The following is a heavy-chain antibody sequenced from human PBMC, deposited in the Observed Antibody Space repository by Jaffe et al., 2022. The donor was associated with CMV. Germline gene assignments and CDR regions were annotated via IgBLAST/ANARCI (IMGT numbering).Heavy chain of an antibody. V-gene: IGHV4-39*01. CDR1: GGSISSSSYY. CDR2: IYYSGST. J-gene: IGHJ2*01. D-gene: IGHD3-10*01. CDR3: ARPFGGSPGVPPSTRAWYFDL. Sequence: QLQLQESGPGLVKPSETLSLTCTVSGGSISSSSYYWGWIRQPPGKGLEWIGSIYYSGSTYYNPSLKSRVTISVDTSKNQFSLKLSSVTAADTAVYYCARPFGGSPGVPPSTRAWYFDLWGRGTLVTVSS.